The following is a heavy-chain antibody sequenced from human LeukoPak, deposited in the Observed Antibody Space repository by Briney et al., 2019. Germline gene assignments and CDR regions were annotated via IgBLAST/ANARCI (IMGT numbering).Heavy chain of an antibody. CDR3: ARGILSSGWELNWFGP. CDR2: MNPNSGNT. Sequence: GTSVKLSCKASGYTFSSYDINWVRQATGQGLEWMGWMNPNSGNTGYAQRFQGRVTMTRNTSINTAYMELSSLRSEDTAVYYCARGILSSGWELNWFGPWGQGTLVTVSS. D-gene: IGHD6-19*01. J-gene: IGHJ5*02. V-gene: IGHV1-8*01. CDR1: GYTFSSYD.